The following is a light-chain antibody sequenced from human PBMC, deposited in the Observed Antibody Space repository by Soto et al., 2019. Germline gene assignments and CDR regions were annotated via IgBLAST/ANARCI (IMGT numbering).Light chain of an antibody. CDR2: GAS. CDR3: QQYGSRPWT. CDR1: QSVSSN. J-gene: IGKJ1*01. Sequence: EVVMTQSPATLSLSPGERATLSCRASQSVSSNLAWYQQKPGQAPRLLLYGASSRATGIPDRFDGSGSGTDFTLTISRLEPEDFAVYYCQQYGSRPWTFGQGTKVDIK. V-gene: IGKV3-20*01.